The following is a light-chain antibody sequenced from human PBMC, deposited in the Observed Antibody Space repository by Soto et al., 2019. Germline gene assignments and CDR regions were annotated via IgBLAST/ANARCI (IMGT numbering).Light chain of an antibody. Sequence: DIQMTQSPSSLSASVGDRVTITFQASQNINNYLNCYQQQPGRAPKRLISDAADFETGVPSTFSRSGSGTDVTFTTNSRQPEDISTYYCQQYDNLSLTFGGGTKVDIK. J-gene: IGKJ4*01. CDR1: QNINNY. CDR2: DAA. V-gene: IGKV1-33*01. CDR3: QQYDNLSLT.